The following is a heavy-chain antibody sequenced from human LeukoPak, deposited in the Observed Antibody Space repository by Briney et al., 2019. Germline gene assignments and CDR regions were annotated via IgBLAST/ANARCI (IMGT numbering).Heavy chain of an antibody. V-gene: IGHV4-39*01. J-gene: IGHJ4*02. CDR2: THYSGST. CDR1: GGSISIGSYF. CDR3: ASSLVGARGNHFDY. D-gene: IGHD1-26*01. Sequence: SETLSLTCTVSGGSISIGSYFWGWIRQPPGKGLEWIGSTHYSGSTYYNPSLKSRVTISVDTSKNQFSLKPSSVTAADTAIYYCASSLVGARGNHFDYWGQGILVIVSS.